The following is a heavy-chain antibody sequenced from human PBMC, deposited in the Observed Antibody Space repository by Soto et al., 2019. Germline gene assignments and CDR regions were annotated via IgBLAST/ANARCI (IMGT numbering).Heavy chain of an antibody. D-gene: IGHD3-16*01. CDR2: ISHSGST. Sequence: XLSLTCSVSGGSIISHLWSWIRQPPGKGLEWIGYISHSGSTTHNPSLKSRVIISVDISKNQVSLQLRSVTAADTAVYYCAREGPLSGDAFHIWGRGKMVTVSS. V-gene: IGHV4-59*11. CDR3: AREGPLSGDAFHI. J-gene: IGHJ3*02. CDR1: GGSIISHL.